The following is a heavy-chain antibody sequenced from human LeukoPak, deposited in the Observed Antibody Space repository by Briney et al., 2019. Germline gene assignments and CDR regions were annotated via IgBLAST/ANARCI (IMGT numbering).Heavy chain of an antibody. Sequence: ASVKVSCKASGYTFTSYGISWVRQAPGQGLEWMGWISAYNGNTNYAQKLQGRVTMTTDTSTNTAYMGLRSLRSDDTAVYYCARDYYYDSSGYYPLFDYWGQGTLVTVSS. V-gene: IGHV1-18*01. D-gene: IGHD3-22*01. CDR1: GYTFTSYG. CDR3: ARDYYYDSSGYYPLFDY. CDR2: ISAYNGNT. J-gene: IGHJ4*02.